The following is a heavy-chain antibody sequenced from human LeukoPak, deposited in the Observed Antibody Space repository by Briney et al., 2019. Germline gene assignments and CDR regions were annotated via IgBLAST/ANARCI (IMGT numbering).Heavy chain of an antibody. J-gene: IGHJ5*02. CDR2: INPSGGST. Sequence: ASVKVSCKASGYTFTSYYMHWVRQAPGQGLEWMGIINPSGGSTSYAQKFQGRVTMTRDTSTSTASMELRSLRSDDTAVYYCARATFYDFLTGYYKGFWFDPWGQGTLVTVSS. CDR1: GYTFTSYY. CDR3: ARATFYDFLTGYYKGFWFDP. V-gene: IGHV1-46*01. D-gene: IGHD3-9*01.